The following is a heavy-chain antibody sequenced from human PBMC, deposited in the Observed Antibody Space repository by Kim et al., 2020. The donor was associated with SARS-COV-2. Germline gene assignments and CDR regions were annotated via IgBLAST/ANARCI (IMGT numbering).Heavy chain of an antibody. CDR2: IYYSGST. CDR3: ARLNPKKYSYGPHWYFDL. D-gene: IGHD5-18*01. CDR1: GGSISSYY. Sequence: SETLSLTCTVSGGSISSYYWSWIRQPPGKGLEWIGYIYYSGSTNYNPSLKSRVTISVDTSKNQFSLKLSSVTAADTAVYYCARLNPKKYSYGPHWYFDLWGRGTLVTVSS. V-gene: IGHV4-59*01. J-gene: IGHJ2*01.